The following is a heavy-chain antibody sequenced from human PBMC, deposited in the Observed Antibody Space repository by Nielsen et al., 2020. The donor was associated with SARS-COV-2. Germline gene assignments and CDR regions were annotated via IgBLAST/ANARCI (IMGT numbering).Heavy chain of an antibody. CDR1: GYTFTGYY. CDR3: ARARIAAAGLNWFDP. D-gene: IGHD6-13*01. CDR2: INTNTGNP. J-gene: IGHJ5*02. V-gene: IGHV7-4-1*02. Sequence: ASVKVSCKASGYTFTGYYMHWVRQAPGQGLEWMGRINTNTGNPTYAQGFTGRFVFSLDTSVSTAYLQISSLKAEDTAVYYCARARIAAAGLNWFDPWGQGTLVTVSS.